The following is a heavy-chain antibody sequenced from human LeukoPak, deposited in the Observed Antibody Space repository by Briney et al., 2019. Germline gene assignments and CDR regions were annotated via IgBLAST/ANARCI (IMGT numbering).Heavy chain of an antibody. CDR1: GFTFSDHY. V-gene: IGHV3-7*03. Sequence: GGSLRLSCAASGFTFSDHYMDWARQAPGKGLEWVASINHNGNVNYYVDSVKGRFTISRDNAKNSLYLQMSNLRAEDTAVYFCARGGGLDVWGQGATVTVSS. J-gene: IGHJ6*02. CDR2: INHNGNVN. D-gene: IGHD3-16*01. CDR3: ARGGGLDV.